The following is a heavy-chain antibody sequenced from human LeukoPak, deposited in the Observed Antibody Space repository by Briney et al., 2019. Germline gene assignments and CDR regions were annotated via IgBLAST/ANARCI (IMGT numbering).Heavy chain of an antibody. V-gene: IGHV3-21*01. D-gene: IGHD4-23*01. CDR3: AREYGGFDY. Sequence: GGSLRLSCAAPGFISSSYSMNWVRQAPGKGLEWVSSISSSSSYIDYADSVKGRSTISRDNAENSLYLQMNSLRAEDTAVYYCAREYGGFDYWGQGTLVTVSS. CDR2: ISSSSSYI. J-gene: IGHJ4*02. CDR1: GFISSSYS.